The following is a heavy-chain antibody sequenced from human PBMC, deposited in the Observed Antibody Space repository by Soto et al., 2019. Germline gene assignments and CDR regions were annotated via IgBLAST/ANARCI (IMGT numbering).Heavy chain of an antibody. J-gene: IGHJ4*02. CDR3: ARRSPIAANFDY. CDR1: GGSFSGYY. V-gene: IGHV4-34*01. Sequence: QVQLQQWGAGRLKPSETLSLTCAVYGGSFSGYYWSWIRQPPGKGLEWIGEINHSGSTNYNPSLKSRVTISVDTSKNQFSLKLSSVTAADTAVYYCARRSPIAANFDYWGQGTLVTVSS. CDR2: INHSGST. D-gene: IGHD6-6*01.